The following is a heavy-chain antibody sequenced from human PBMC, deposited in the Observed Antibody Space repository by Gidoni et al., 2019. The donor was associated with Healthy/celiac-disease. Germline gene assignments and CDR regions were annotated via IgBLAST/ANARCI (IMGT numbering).Heavy chain of an antibody. Sequence: EVQLVQSGAEVTKPGGSLTVSGKGYVNSFSSYWVGWVRQMPGKVVGWLVIIYPGGSYTRYSPSCQGQVPSAADKAISNAYLQWSSLEASDTALYYCARLPGDYRDYEDYWGQGTLVTVSS. V-gene: IGHV5-51*03. J-gene: IGHJ4*02. CDR3: ARLPGDYRDYEDY. CDR2: IYPGGSYT. CDR1: VNSFSSYW. D-gene: IGHD4-17*01.